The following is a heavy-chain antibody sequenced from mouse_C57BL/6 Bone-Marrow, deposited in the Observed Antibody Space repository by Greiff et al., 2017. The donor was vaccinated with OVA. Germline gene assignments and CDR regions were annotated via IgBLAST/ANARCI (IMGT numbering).Heavy chain of an antibody. J-gene: IGHJ4*01. CDR1: GYTFTSYW. CDR3: AAYGSSSYYYAMDY. Sequence: QVQLQQPGAELVMPGASVKLSCKASGYTFTSYWMHWVKQRPGQGLEWIGEIDPSDSYTNYNQKFKGKSTLTVDKSSSTAYMQLSSLTSEDSAVYYGAAYGSSSYYYAMDYWGQGTSVTVSS. D-gene: IGHD1-1*01. CDR2: IDPSDSYT. V-gene: IGHV1-69*01.